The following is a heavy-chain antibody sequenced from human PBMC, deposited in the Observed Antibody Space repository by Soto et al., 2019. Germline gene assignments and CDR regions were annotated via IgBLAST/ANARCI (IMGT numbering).Heavy chain of an antibody. J-gene: IGHJ5*02. V-gene: IGHV1-69*06. Sequence: QVQLVQSGAEVKKPGSSVKVSCKASGGTFSSYAISWVRQAPGQGLEWMGGIIPIFGTANYAQKFQGRVTITADKSTSTAYMELSSLRSEDTAVYYCARDRPPKTDSSSLPIYNCFDPWGQGTLVTVSS. CDR1: GGTFSSYA. CDR2: IIPIFGTA. D-gene: IGHD6-13*01. CDR3: ARDRPPKTDSSSLPIYNCFDP.